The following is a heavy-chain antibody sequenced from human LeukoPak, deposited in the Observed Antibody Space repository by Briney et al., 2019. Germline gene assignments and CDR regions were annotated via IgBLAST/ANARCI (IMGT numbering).Heavy chain of an antibody. Sequence: GGSLRLSCAASGFTFSSYGMHWVRQAPGKGLEWVAVIWYDGSNKYYADSVKGRFTLSRANSQNPLYLQITRQPAEDTAVYSCARDDYGDHGNGFDYWGQGTLVTVSS. CDR2: IWYDGSNK. CDR1: GFTFSSYG. D-gene: IGHD4-17*01. V-gene: IGHV3-33*01. CDR3: ARDDYGDHGNGFDY. J-gene: IGHJ4*02.